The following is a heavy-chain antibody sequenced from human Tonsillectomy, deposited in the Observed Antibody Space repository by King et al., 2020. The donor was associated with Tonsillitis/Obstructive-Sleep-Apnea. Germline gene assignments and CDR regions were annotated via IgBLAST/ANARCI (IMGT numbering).Heavy chain of an antibody. J-gene: IGHJ4*02. Sequence: QLVQSGAEVRKPGSSVKVSCKASGGNFNTYGLNWVRQAPGQGLEWMGGIIPIFGSTTYAQKFQGRVTITADGSTSTSYMELSRLRSKDTAVYYCASDPLYGDYLSYYFDYWGQGTLVTVSS. CDR3: ASDPLYGDYLSYYFDY. V-gene: IGHV1-69*01. CDR2: IIPIFGST. D-gene: IGHD4-17*01. CDR1: GGNFNTYG.